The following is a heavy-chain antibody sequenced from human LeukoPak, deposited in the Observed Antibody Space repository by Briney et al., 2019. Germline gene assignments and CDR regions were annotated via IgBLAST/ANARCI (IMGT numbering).Heavy chain of an antibody. V-gene: IGHV3-66*02. CDR1: GFTVSSNY. CDR2: IYSGGST. Sequence: GGSLRLSCAASGFTVSSNYMSWVRQAPGKGLEWVSVIYSGGSTYYADSVKGRFTFSRDNSKNTLYLQMNSLRAEDTAVYYCASHVLRFLEWFSLDYWGQGTLVTVSS. CDR3: ASHVLRFLEWFSLDY. J-gene: IGHJ4*02. D-gene: IGHD3-3*01.